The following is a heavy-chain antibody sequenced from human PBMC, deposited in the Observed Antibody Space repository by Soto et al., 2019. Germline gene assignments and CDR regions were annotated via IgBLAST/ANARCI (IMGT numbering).Heavy chain of an antibody. D-gene: IGHD2-21*01. J-gene: IGHJ4*02. CDR1: RFIFSSYG. CDR3: AKIPVEYGTFDD. CDR2: ISGSGGST. V-gene: IGHV3-23*01. Sequence: EVQVLESGGGLIQPGGTLRLSCAASRFIFSSYGMSWVRQAPGKGLEWVSGISGSGGSTWYADSVKGRFTISRDNSKKTLYLQMSSLRVDDTAVYYCAKIPVEYGTFDDWGQGTLVTVSS.